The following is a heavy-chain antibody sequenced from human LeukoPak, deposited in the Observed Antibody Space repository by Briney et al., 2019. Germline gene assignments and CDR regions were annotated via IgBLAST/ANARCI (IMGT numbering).Heavy chain of an antibody. CDR2: ISWNSGSI. V-gene: IGHV3-9*01. J-gene: IGHJ4*02. Sequence: GGSLRLSCAASGFTFDDYAMHWVRQAPGKGLEWVSGISWNSGSIGYADSVKGRFTISRDNAKNSLYLQMNSLRAEDTALYYCAKGNGEESHRAAMVEPLDYWGQGTLVTVSS. CDR1: GFTFDDYA. D-gene: IGHD5-18*01. CDR3: AKGNGEESHRAAMVEPLDY.